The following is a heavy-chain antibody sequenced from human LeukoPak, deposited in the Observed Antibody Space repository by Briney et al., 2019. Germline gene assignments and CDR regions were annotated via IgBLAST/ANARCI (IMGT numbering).Heavy chain of an antibody. CDR2: IYYSGST. CDR3: ARDLIGASTVYMDV. V-gene: IGHV4-30-4*08. J-gene: IGHJ6*03. Sequence: SETLSLTCTVSGGSISSGDYYWSWIRQPPGKGLEWNGYIYYSGSTYYNPSLKSRVTISVDTSKNQFSLKLSSVTAADTAVYYCARDLIGASTVYMDVWGKGTTVTVSS. CDR1: GGSISSGDYY. D-gene: IGHD4-17*01.